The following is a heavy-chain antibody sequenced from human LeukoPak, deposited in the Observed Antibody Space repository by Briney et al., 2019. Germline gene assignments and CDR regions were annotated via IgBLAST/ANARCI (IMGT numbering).Heavy chain of an antibody. D-gene: IGHD6-19*01. CDR1: GYTFTSYG. CDR2: IIPILGIA. J-gene: IGHJ4*02. V-gene: IGHV1-69*04. CDR3: ARDPYSSGWADY. Sequence: GASVKVSCKPSGYTFTSYGINWVRQAPGQGLEWMGRIIPILGIANYAQKFQGRVTITADKSTSTAYMELSSLRSEDTAVYYCARDPYSSGWADYWGQGTLVTVSS.